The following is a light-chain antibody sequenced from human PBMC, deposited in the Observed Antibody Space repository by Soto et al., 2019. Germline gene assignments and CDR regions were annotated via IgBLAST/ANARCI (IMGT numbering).Light chain of an antibody. Sequence: QSVLTQSPSASGSPGQSVTISCTGTSSDVGNYKYVSWYQQHPGKAPKLMIYEVSKRPSGVPDRFSGSKSGNTASLTVSGLQAEDEADYYCSSYVGSNNWVFGGGTKLTVL. J-gene: IGLJ3*02. CDR2: EVS. CDR3: SSYVGSNNWV. CDR1: SSDVGNYKY. V-gene: IGLV2-8*01.